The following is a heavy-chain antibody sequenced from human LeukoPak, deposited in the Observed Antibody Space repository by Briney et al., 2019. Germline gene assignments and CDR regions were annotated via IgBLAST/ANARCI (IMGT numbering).Heavy chain of an antibody. CDR1: GDSISSYY. V-gene: IGHV4-59*08. D-gene: IGHD1-26*01. Sequence: SEALSLTCTVSGDSISSYYWSWIRQPPGKGLEWIGYIYYSGSTRNNPSLQSRVTISIDTSKNQFSLRLSSVTAADTAVYYSARLASGSYGPLTPFDYWGQGTLVTVSS. J-gene: IGHJ4*02. CDR2: IYYSGST. CDR3: ARLASGSYGPLTPFDY.